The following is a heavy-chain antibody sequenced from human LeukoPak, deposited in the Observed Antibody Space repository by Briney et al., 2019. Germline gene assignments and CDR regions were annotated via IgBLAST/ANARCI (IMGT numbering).Heavy chain of an antibody. CDR3: ARTTFLGSTYFQH. V-gene: IGHV1-18*01. D-gene: IGHD1-26*01. J-gene: IGHJ1*01. CDR1: GYAFNTFG. CDR2: ISAYDGKT. Sequence: ASVKVSCKASGYAFNTFGISWVRQAPGQGLEWVGWISAYDGKTHYPLHLQGRVTMTTDTSTNTAYMELTNLISDDTAVYYCARTTFLGSTYFQHWGQGTLVTVSS.